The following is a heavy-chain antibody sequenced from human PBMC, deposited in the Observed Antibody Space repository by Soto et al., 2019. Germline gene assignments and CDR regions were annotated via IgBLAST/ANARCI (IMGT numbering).Heavy chain of an antibody. Sequence: HPGGSLRLSSAASGFTFSTYAMSWVRQAPGKGLEWVSAISGSGGSTYYTDSVKGRFTISRDNSKNTLYLQMNSLRAEDTAVYYCGVRKPGSLFDYRGQGTLVTVAS. CDR1: GFTFSTYA. CDR3: GVRKPGSLFDY. V-gene: IGHV3-23*01. CDR2: ISGSGGST. J-gene: IGHJ4*02. D-gene: IGHD1-26*01.